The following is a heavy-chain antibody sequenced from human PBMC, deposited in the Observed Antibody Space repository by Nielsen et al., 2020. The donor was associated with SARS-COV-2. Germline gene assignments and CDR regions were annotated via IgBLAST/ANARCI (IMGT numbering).Heavy chain of an antibody. CDR3: ARDDGQSIAARYLFDY. CDR1: GFTFSSYG. J-gene: IGHJ4*02. D-gene: IGHD6-6*01. CDR2: IWYDGSNK. V-gene: IGHV3-33*01. Sequence: GESLKISCAASGFTFSSYGMHWVRQAPGKGLEWVAVIWYDGSNKYYADSVKGRFTISRDNSKNTLYLQMNSLRAEDTAVYYCARDDGQSIAARYLFDYWGQGTLVTVSS.